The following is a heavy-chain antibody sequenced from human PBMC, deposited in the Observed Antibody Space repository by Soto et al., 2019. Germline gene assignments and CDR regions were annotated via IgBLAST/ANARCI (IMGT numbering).Heavy chain of an antibody. CDR3: ARVDTARIGDDAFDI. V-gene: IGHV1-46*01. J-gene: IGHJ3*02. CDR1: GYTFTSYY. Sequence: GASVKVSCKASGYTFTSYYMHWVRQAPGQGLEWMGIINPSGGSTSYAQKFQGRVTMTRDTSTSTVYMELSSLRSEDTAVYYCARVDTARIGDDAFDIWGKGTMVTVS. CDR2: INPSGGST. D-gene: IGHD5-18*01.